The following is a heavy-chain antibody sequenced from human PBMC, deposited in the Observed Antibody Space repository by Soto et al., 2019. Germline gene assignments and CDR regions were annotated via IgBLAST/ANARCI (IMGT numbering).Heavy chain of an antibody. CDR1: GGSISSSNW. V-gene: IGHV4-4*02. D-gene: IGHD3-10*02. CDR2: IYHSGST. Sequence: QVQLQESGPGLVKPSGTLSLTCAVSGGSISSSNWWSWVRQPPGKGLEWIGEIYHSGSTNYNPSLKSRVTISVDKSENQCSLKLSSVTASETAVYYCARGSGFTMSYGMDVWGQGTTVTVSS. CDR3: ARGSGFTMSYGMDV. J-gene: IGHJ6*02.